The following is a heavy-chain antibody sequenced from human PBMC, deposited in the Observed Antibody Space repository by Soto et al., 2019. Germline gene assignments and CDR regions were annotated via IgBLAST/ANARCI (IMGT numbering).Heavy chain of an antibody. Sequence: GGSLRLSCAASGFTFSSYGMHWVRQAPGKGLEWVAVISYDGSNKYYADSVKGRFTISRDNSKNTLYLQMNSLRAEDTAVYYCAKDIVVAGEYYYGMDVWGQGTTVTVSS. J-gene: IGHJ6*02. V-gene: IGHV3-30*18. CDR3: AKDIVVAGEYYYGMDV. D-gene: IGHD2-15*01. CDR1: GFTFSSYG. CDR2: ISYDGSNK.